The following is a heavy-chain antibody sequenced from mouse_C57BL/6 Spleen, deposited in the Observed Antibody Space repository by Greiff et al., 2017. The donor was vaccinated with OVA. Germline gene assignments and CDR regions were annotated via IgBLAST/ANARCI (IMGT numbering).Heavy chain of an antibody. J-gene: IGHJ2*01. CDR3: ARGGRSLGDYFDY. CDR2: IDPSDSYT. CDR1: GYTFTSYW. V-gene: IGHV1-50*01. D-gene: IGHD1-1*01. Sequence: QVQLKQPGAELVKPGASVKLSCKASGYTFTSYWMQWVKQRPGQGLEWIGEIDPSDSYTNYNQKFKGKATLTVDTSSSTAYMQLSSLTSEDSAVYYCARGGRSLGDYFDYWGQGTTLTVSS.